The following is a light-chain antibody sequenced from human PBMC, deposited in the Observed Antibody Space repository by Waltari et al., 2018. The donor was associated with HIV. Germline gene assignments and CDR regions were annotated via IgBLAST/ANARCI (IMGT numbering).Light chain of an antibody. V-gene: IGLV3-21*02. Sequence: YVLTQPPSLSVAPGQTPRMHGGGTKIGDISVHRYQHRPRQAPVVVVYDDSDRTSGISERISGSNSGNTATLIISRVEAGDEADYYCQVWDGGSDPPGVFGGGTRLTVL. J-gene: IGLJ3*02. CDR3: QVWDGGSDPPGV. CDR1: KIGDIS. CDR2: DDS.